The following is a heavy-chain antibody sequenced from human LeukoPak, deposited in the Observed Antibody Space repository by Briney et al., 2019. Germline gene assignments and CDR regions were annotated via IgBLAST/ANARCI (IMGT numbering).Heavy chain of an antibody. CDR1: GGSFSGYY. CDR3: ARGKRNDYVWGSYPAPYMDV. V-gene: IGHV4-34*01. CDR2: INHSGST. J-gene: IGHJ6*03. Sequence: SETLSLTCAVYGGSFSGYYWSWIRQPPGKGLEWIGEINHSGSTNYNPSLKSRVTISVDTSKNQFSLKLSSVTAADTAVYYCARGKRNDYVWGSYPAPYMDVWGKGTTVTVSS. D-gene: IGHD3-16*02.